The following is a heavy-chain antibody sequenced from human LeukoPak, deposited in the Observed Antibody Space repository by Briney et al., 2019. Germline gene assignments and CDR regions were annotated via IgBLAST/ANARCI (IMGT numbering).Heavy chain of an antibody. V-gene: IGHV3-30*02. J-gene: IGHJ4*02. CDR1: GFTFSSYG. CDR3: AKDHIAVAGKGPPFDY. CDR2: IRYDGSNK. D-gene: IGHD6-19*01. Sequence: GGSLRLSCAASGFTFSSYGMHWVRQAPGKGLEWVAFIRYDGSNKYYADSVKGRFTISRDNSKNTLYLQMNSLRAEDTAVYYCAKDHIAVAGKGPPFDYWGQGTLVTVSS.